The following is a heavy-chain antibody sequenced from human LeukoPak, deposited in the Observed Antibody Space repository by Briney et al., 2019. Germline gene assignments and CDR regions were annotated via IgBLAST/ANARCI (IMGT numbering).Heavy chain of an antibody. CDR2: IYHSGST. D-gene: IGHD7-27*01. CDR3: ARDYGTGVGNWFDP. CDR1: GYSISSGYY. V-gene: IGHV4-38-2*02. Sequence: SETLSLTCAVSGYSISSGYYWGWIRQPPGKGLEWIGSIYHSGSTYYNPSLKSRVTISVDTSKNQFSLKLSSVTAADTAVYYCARDYGTGVGNWFDPWGQGTLVTVST. J-gene: IGHJ5*02.